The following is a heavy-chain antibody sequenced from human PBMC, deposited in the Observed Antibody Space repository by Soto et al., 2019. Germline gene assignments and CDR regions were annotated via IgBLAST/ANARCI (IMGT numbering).Heavy chain of an antibody. CDR3: ARAPLAYCGGDCYYYGMDV. D-gene: IGHD2-21*01. J-gene: IGHJ6*02. Sequence: ASVKVSCKASGYTFTSYAMHWVRQAPGQRLEWMGWINAGNGNTKYSQKFQGRVTITRDTSASTAYMELSSLRSEDTAVYYCARAPLAYCGGDCYYYGMDVWGQGTTVTVSS. V-gene: IGHV1-3*01. CDR2: INAGNGNT. CDR1: GYTFTSYA.